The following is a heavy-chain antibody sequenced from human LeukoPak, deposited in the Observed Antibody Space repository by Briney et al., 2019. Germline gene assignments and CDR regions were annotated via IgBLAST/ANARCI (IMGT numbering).Heavy chain of an antibody. CDR1: GGSISSGDYY. CDR2: IYYSGNT. D-gene: IGHD2-21*01. J-gene: IGHJ6*02. V-gene: IGHV4-30-4*01. CDR3: ARIPRPNYYYYYGMDV. Sequence: SETLSLTCTVSGGSISSGDYYWSWIRQPPGKGLEWIGYIYYSGNTYYNPSLKSRVTISVDTSKNQFSLKLSSVTAADTAVYYCARIPRPNYYYYYGMDVWGQGTTVTVSS.